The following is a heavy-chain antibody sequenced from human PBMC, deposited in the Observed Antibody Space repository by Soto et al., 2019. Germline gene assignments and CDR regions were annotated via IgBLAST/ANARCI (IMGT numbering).Heavy chain of an antibody. CDR3: ARHWTGLDY. J-gene: IGHJ4*02. D-gene: IGHD2-8*02. CDR1: GGSISSYY. V-gene: IGHV4-59*08. CDR2: IHYSWRT. Sequence: QVQLQESGPGLVKPSETLSLTCTVSGGSISSYYWSWIRQPPGKGLEYIGYIHYSWRTNYKPSLRSRVTISVDTSKNQFSLKLSSVTAADTAVYYCARHWTGLDYWGQGTLVTVSS.